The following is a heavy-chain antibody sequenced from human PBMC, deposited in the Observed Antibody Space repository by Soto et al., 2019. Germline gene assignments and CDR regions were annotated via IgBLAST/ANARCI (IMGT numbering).Heavy chain of an antibody. V-gene: IGHV4-34*01. CDR3: ARSVFP. J-gene: IGHJ5*02. CDR2: INPSGTT. CDR1: GGSFSGHY. Sequence: SETLSLNCAVYGGSFSGHYWSWNRQSPGKGLEWIGEINPSGTTNYNPALKSRVTISVDTSKNQFSLKLSSVTAADTAVYYCARSVFPWGQGTLVTVS.